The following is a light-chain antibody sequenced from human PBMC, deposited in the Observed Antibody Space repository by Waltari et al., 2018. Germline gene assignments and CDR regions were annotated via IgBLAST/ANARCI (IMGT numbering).Light chain of an antibody. V-gene: IGKV3-11*01. CDR1: QSINNY. J-gene: IGKJ4*01. CDR2: DAS. CDR3: QQRSNWPLT. Sequence: EIVLTQSPATLSLSPGERATLSCRASQSINNYLAWYQQKPGQAPRLLIYDASNRATGIPARFIGSGSGTYFTLSISSLEPEDFAVYYCQQRSNWPLTFGGGTKVEI.